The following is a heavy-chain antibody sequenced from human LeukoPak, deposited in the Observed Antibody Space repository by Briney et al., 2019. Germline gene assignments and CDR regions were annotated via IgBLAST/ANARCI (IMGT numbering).Heavy chain of an antibody. CDR1: GGSMSSGGHY. D-gene: IGHD4-17*01. V-gene: IGHV4-31*03. CDR3: ARGPTVTTDY. Sequence: SQTLSLTCTVSGGSMSSGGHYWSWFRQHPGKGLEWIGYIYDSGSTYYNPSLKSRVAMSVDTSKNQFSLNLSSVTAADTAVYYCARGPTVTTDYWGQGPLVTVSP. J-gene: IGHJ4*02. CDR2: IYDSGST.